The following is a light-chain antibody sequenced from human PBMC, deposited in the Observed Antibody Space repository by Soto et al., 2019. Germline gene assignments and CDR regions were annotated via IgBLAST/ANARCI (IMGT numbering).Light chain of an antibody. V-gene: IGKV3-20*01. Sequence: ETVLTQSPATLSLSPGERATLSCRASQTIRSNYLAWYRQTPGQAPRLLFYGASNRATGIADRFSGSGSGTDFTLIISRLEPEDFALYYCQQYGSSPGTFGQGTKLEIK. CDR3: QQYGSSPGT. CDR1: QTIRSNY. J-gene: IGKJ1*01. CDR2: GAS.